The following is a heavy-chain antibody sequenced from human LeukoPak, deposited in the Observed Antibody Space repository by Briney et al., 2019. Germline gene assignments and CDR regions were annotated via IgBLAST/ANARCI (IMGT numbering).Heavy chain of an antibody. D-gene: IGHD3-16*01. V-gene: IGHV1-2*02. CDR3: AIDLGGLIDTPYYYYYAMDV. CDR2: INPNSGGT. Sequence: ASVTVSRKASGYTFTRYYMHWVRQAPGQGLEWMGWINPNSGGTNYAQKFQGRFTMTRATSISTAYMELSRLRSDDTAGDYRAIDLGGLIDTPYYYYYAMDVGGQGTTVTVSS. J-gene: IGHJ6*02. CDR1: GYTFTRYY.